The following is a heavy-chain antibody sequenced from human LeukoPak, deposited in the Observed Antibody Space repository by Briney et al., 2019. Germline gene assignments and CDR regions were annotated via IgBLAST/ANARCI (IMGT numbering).Heavy chain of an antibody. D-gene: IGHD3-16*01. V-gene: IGHV3-53*01. CDR2: IYSGGST. J-gene: IGHJ6*02. CDR1: GFTVSSNY. Sequence: GGSLRLSCAASGFTVSSNYMSWVRQAPGKGLEWVSVIYSGGSTYYADSVKGRFTISRDNSKNTLYLQMNSLRADDTAVYYCARRARGGGMDVWGQGTTVTVSS. CDR3: ARRARGGGMDV.